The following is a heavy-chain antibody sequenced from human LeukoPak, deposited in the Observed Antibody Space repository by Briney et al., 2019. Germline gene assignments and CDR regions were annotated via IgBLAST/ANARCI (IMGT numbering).Heavy chain of an antibody. CDR3: AREPRFHWYFDL. CDR1: GYTFTSYG. CDR2: ISAYNGNT. J-gene: IGHJ2*01. V-gene: IGHV1-18*01. Sequence: ASVKVSCKASGYTFTSYGISWVRQAPGQGLEWMGWISAYNGNTNYAQKLQGRVTMTTDTSTSTAYMELRSLRSDDAAVYYCAREPRFHWYFDLWGRGTLVTVSS. D-gene: IGHD3-3*01.